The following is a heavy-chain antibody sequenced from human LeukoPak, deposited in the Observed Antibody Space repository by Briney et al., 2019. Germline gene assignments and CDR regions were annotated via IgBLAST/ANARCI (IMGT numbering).Heavy chain of an antibody. J-gene: IGHJ4*02. CDR1: GYTFTSYG. V-gene: IGHV1-18*01. CDR2: ISAYNGNT. CDR3: ARLAYSGYDY. Sequence: ASVKVSCKASGYTFTSYGISWVRQAPGQGLEWMGWISAYNGNTNYAQKLQGRVTMTRDMSTSTVYMELSSLRSEDTAVYYCARLAYSGYDYWGQGTLVTVSS. D-gene: IGHD5-12*01.